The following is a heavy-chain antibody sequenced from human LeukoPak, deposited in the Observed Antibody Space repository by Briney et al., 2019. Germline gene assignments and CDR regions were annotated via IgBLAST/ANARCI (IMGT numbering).Heavy chain of an antibody. Sequence: GASVKVSCKASGYTFIRYYMHWVRQAPGQGLEWMGIINPSGGSTSYAQKFQGRVTMTRDTSTSTVYMELGRLRSEDTAVYYCARGGYGDRIDYWGQGTLVSVSS. D-gene: IGHD4-17*01. CDR2: INPSGGST. CDR3: ARGGYGDRIDY. CDR1: GYTFIRYY. J-gene: IGHJ4*02. V-gene: IGHV1-46*01.